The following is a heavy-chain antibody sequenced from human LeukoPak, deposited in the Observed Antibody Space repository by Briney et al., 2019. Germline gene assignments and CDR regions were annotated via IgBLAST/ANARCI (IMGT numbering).Heavy chain of an antibody. CDR1: GGSISSGGYY. J-gene: IGHJ3*02. V-gene: IGHV4-31*03. CDR3: ARERTTVVTPPTFDI. CDR2: IYYSGST. D-gene: IGHD4-23*01. Sequence: SETLSLTCTVSGGSISSGGYYWSWIRQHPGRGLEWIVYIYYSGSTYYNPSLKSRVTISVDTSKNQFSLKLSSVTAADTAVYYCARERTTVVTPPTFDIWGQGTMVTVSS.